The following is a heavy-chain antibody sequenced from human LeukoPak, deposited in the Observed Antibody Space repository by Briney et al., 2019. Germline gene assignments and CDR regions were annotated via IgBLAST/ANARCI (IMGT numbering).Heavy chain of an antibody. D-gene: IGHD5-12*01. CDR2: INPSGGST. Sequence: ASVKVSCKASGYTFTSYYMHWVRQAPGQGLEWMGIINPSGGSTSYAQKFQGRVTMTRDMSTSTVYMELSSLRSEDTAVYYYARTGSLATHAFDIWGQGTMVTVSS. CDR1: GYTFTSYY. V-gene: IGHV1-46*01. CDR3: ARTGSLATHAFDI. J-gene: IGHJ3*02.